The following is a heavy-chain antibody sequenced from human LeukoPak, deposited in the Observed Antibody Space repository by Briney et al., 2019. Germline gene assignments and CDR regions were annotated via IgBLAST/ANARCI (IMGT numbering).Heavy chain of an antibody. V-gene: IGHV3-23*01. CDR3: AKPAGIAPYGMDV. J-gene: IGHJ6*02. Sequence: PGGSLRLSCAASGFTFSSYAMSWVRQAPGKGLEWVSASGSGGSTYYADSVKGRFTISRDNSKNTLYLQRNSLRAEDTAVYYCAKPAGIAPYGMDVWGQGTTVTVSS. D-gene: IGHD1-14*01. CDR2: SGSGGST. CDR1: GFTFSSYA.